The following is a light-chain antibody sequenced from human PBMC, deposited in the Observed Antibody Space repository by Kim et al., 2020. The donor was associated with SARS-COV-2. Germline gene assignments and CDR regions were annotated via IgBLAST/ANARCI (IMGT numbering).Light chain of an antibody. CDR2: RDS. J-gene: IGLJ1*01. CDR3: QVWDSSTYV. V-gene: IGLV3-9*01. CDR1: NNGSKN. Sequence: SVALGQTARITCGGNNNGSKNVHWYQQKPGQAPVLVIYRDSNRPSGIPERFSGSNSGNTATLTISRAQAGDEADYYCQVWDSSTYVFGTGTQLTVL.